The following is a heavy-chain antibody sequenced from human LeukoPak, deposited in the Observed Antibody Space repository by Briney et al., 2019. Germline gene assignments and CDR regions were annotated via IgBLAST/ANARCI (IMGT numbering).Heavy chain of an antibody. V-gene: IGHV1-46*01. CDR3: AREDITMVRGAKNAFDI. CDR2: INPSGGST. J-gene: IGHJ3*02. D-gene: IGHD3-10*01. Sequence: ASVKVSCKASGYTFTSYYMHWVRQAPGQGLEWMGIINPSGGSTSYAQKFQGRVTMTRDTSTSTVYMELSSLRSEGTAVYYCAREDITMVRGAKNAFDIWGQGTMVTVSS. CDR1: GYTFTSYY.